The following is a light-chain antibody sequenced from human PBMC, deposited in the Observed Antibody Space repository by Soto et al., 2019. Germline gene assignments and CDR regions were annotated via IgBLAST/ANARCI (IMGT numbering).Light chain of an antibody. CDR1: QSLLHVNGYNY. J-gene: IGKJ2*01. Sequence: DIVMTQSPLSLPVIPGEPASISCRSSQSLLHVNGYNYLDWYLQKPGQSPQLLISLGSNRASGVPDRFIGSGSGTDFTLKISRVEAEDVGVYFCMQALQTAFTFGQGTKLEIK. V-gene: IGKV2-28*01. CDR3: MQALQTAFT. CDR2: LGS.